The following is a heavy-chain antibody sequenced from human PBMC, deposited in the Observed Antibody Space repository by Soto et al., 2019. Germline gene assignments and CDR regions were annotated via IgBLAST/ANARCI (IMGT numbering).Heavy chain of an antibody. J-gene: IGHJ4*02. CDR2: ISGSGNST. Sequence: VGSLRLSCVASGFTFSKYGMNWVRQTPRKGLEWVSAISGSGNSTYYADSVKGRFTISRDNSKNTLYLQMNSLRAEDTAVYYCAKDLSPSSGTYYGYFDHWGQGTLVTVS. D-gene: IGHD1-26*01. CDR1: GFTFSKYG. V-gene: IGHV3-23*01. CDR3: AKDLSPSSGTYYGYFDH.